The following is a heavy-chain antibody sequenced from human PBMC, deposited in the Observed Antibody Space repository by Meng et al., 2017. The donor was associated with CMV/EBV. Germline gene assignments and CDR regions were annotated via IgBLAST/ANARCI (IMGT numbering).Heavy chain of an antibody. Sequence: GGSLRLSCAASGFTFSSYAMHWVRQAPGKGLEWVAVISYDGSNKYYADSVKGRFTISRDNSKNTLYLQMNSLRAEDTAVYYCARGGQWELLGFDYWGQGTLVTVSS. CDR2: ISYDGSNK. CDR3: ARGGQWELLGFDY. D-gene: IGHD1-26*01. V-gene: IGHV3-30*04. CDR1: GFTFSSYA. J-gene: IGHJ4*02.